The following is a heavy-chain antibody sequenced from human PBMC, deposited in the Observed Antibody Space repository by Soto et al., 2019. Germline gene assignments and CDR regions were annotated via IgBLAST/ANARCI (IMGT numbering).Heavy chain of an antibody. CDR3: VSYGSGTYYSGYSFDF. CDR2: IYHSGST. CDR1: GGSISSSNW. V-gene: IGHV4-4*02. J-gene: IGHJ4*02. D-gene: IGHD3-10*01. Sequence: PSETLSLTCAVSGGSISSSNWWSWVRQPPGKGLEWIGEIYHSGSTNYNPSLKSRVTISVDKSKNQFSLKLSSVTAADTAVYYCVSYGSGTYYSGYSFDFWSQGSLVTVSS.